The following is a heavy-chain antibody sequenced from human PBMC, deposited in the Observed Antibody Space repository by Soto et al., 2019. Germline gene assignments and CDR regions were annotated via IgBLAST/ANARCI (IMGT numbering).Heavy chain of an antibody. J-gene: IGHJ4*02. V-gene: IGHV1-3*01. Sequence: ASVKVSCKASGYTFTRNVIHWVRQVPGQRLEWMGWINAGNGDTKYSQEFQGRVTITRDRAASTAYMELNSLRSEDTAVYYCARWNLNFDFWGQGTLVTVS. CDR2: INAGNGDT. CDR1: GYTFTRNV. D-gene: IGHD1-1*01. CDR3: ARWNLNFDF.